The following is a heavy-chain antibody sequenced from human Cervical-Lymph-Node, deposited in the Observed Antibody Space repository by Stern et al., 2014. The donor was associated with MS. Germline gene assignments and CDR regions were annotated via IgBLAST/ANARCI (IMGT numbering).Heavy chain of an antibody. D-gene: IGHD4-11*01. CDR1: GDTFSNYA. V-gene: IGHV1-69*19. CDR3: ALRRSYYGF. Sequence: VQLVESGSEVKKPGSSVKVSCTASGDTFSNYAISWVRQAPGQGLEWVVGLIPFCGATRYGQKFQGRVTITPDESTGTAFMELSNLTSDDTAVYYCALRRSYYGFWGQGTLISVSS. J-gene: IGHJ4*02. CDR2: LIPFCGAT.